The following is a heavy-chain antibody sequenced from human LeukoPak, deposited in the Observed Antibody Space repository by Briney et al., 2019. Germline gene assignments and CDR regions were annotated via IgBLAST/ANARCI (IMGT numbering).Heavy chain of an antibody. J-gene: IGHJ4*02. V-gene: IGHV3-48*02. CDR3: ARRLPHFDY. CDR1: GFTFSSYS. CDR2: ISSSSSTI. D-gene: IGHD6-25*01. Sequence: GGSLRLSCAASGFTFSSYSMNWVRQAPGKGLEWVSYISSSSSTIYYADSVKGRFTISRDNAKNSLYLQMNSLRDKDTAVYYCARRLPHFDYWGQGTLVTVSS.